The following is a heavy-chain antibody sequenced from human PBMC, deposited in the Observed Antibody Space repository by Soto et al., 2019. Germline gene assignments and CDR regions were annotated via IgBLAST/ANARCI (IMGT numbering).Heavy chain of an antibody. D-gene: IGHD6-13*01. CDR2: ISAYNGNT. V-gene: IGHV1-18*01. J-gene: IGHJ5*02. CDR1: GYTFTSYG. CDR3: ARDSEQQLVGGWFDP. Sequence: QVQLVQSGAEVKKPGASVKVSCKASGYTFTSYGISWVRQAPGQGLEWMGWISAYNGNTNYAQKLQGRVTMTTDTSTSTAYMELSGLGSDDTAVYYCARDSEQQLVGGWFDPWGQGTLVTVSS.